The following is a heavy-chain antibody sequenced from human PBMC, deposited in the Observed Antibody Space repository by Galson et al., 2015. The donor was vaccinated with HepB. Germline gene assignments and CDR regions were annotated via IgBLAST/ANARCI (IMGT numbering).Heavy chain of an antibody. CDR1: GFSFSSYE. CDR2: ISSSGFTI. J-gene: IGHJ4*02. CDR3: ARPHEHYFDY. V-gene: IGHV3-48*03. Sequence: SLRLSCAVSGFSFSSYEMNWVRQAPGKGLEWVSYISSSGFTIYYADSVKGRFTISRDNAKNSLYLQMNSLRAEDTAVYYRARPHEHYFDYWGQGTLVTVSS.